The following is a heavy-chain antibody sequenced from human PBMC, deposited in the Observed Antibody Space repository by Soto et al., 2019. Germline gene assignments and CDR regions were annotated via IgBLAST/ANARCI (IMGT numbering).Heavy chain of an antibody. Sequence: LDLPCTVSGDSVSSYNYYWTWIRQPPGKGLEWIGYIIHSGISYSNPSLKGRVTMSVDGSKNRFSLRLSSVTAADTAVYYCARRISARTYYFDYWGQGTLVTVSS. J-gene: IGHJ4*02. D-gene: IGHD6-6*01. CDR3: ARRISARTYYFDY. CDR2: IIHSGIS. CDR1: GDSVSSYNYY. V-gene: IGHV4-30-2*01.